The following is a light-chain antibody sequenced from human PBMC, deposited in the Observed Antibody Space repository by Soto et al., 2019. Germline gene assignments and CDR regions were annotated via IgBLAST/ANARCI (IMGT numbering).Light chain of an antibody. CDR2: VAS. CDR1: QSISSY. CDR3: LQPDSVAFS. J-gene: IGKJ2*01. V-gene: IGKV1-39*01. Sequence: DIQMTQSPSSLSASVGDRVTLTCRASQSISSYLNWSQLKPGRPPKLLIYVASSLEAGVPSTVSGAGSETDFTLTITYLHPEDLTCCVCLQPDSVAFSCGQGT.